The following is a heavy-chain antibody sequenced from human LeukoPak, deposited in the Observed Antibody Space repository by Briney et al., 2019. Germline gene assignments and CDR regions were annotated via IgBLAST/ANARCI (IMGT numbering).Heavy chain of an antibody. D-gene: IGHD1-26*01. CDR3: ARAKMKWELLDWEFDY. Sequence: ASVKVSCKASGYTFTSYGISWVRQAPGQGLEWMGWISAYNGNTNYAQKLQGRVTMTTDTSTSTAYMELRSLRSDDTAVYYCARAKMKWELLDWEFDYWGQGTLVTVSS. V-gene: IGHV1-18*01. CDR2: ISAYNGNT. CDR1: GYTFTSYG. J-gene: IGHJ4*02.